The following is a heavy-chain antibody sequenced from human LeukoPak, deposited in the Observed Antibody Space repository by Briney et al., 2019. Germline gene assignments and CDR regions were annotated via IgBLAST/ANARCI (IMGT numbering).Heavy chain of an antibody. CDR2: INPNSGGT. D-gene: IGHD6-6*01. V-gene: IGHV1-2*02. CDR1: GYTFTGYY. CDR3: ARDLGSSSSDAFDI. Sequence: ASVKVSCKASGYTFTGYYMHWVRQAPGQGLEWMGWINPNSGGTNYAQKFQGRVTMTRDTSISTAYMVLSRLRSDDTAVYYCARDLGSSSSDAFDIWGQGTMVTVSS. J-gene: IGHJ3*02.